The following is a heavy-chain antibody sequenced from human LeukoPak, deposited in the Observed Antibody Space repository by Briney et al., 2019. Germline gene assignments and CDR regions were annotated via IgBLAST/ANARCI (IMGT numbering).Heavy chain of an antibody. Sequence: SETLSLTCTVSGVSISSYYWSWIRQPPGKGLEWIGYIYYSGSTNYNPSLKSRVTISVDTSKNQFSLKLTSVTAADTAVYYCVRVVALGAAGYYFDYWGQGSLVTVSS. V-gene: IGHV4-59*01. CDR2: IYYSGST. CDR1: GVSISSYY. J-gene: IGHJ4*02. CDR3: VRVVALGAAGYYFDY. D-gene: IGHD6-13*01.